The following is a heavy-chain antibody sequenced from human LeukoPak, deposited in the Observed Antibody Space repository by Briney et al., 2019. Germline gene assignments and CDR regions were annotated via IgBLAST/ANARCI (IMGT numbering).Heavy chain of an antibody. D-gene: IGHD5-24*01. CDR3: ARHEEEDGYNAKTIDY. CDR1: GGSISSSSNY. J-gene: IGHJ4*02. Sequence: SETLSLTCTVSGGSISSSSNYWGWVRQPPGKGLEWIGTVYSTGSTTYSNPSLKSRVTISVDTSKNQFSLKLSSVTAADMAVYYCARHEEEDGYNAKTIDYWGQGTLVTVSS. CDR2: VYSTGSTT. V-gene: IGHV4-39*01.